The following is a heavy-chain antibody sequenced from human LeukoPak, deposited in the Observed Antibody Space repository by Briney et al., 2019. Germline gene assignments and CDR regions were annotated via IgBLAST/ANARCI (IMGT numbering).Heavy chain of an antibody. CDR3: ARDLSLGRHEYGEPFDY. D-gene: IGHD4/OR15-4a*01. Sequence: VASVKVSCETSGYTFINYGISLVRQAPGQGPEWMGWISGYNGNTNYVQKFQGRITMTTDTSTSTAYMELRSLRSDDTAVYYCARDLSLGRHEYGEPFDYWGQGTMVTVSS. V-gene: IGHV1-18*01. J-gene: IGHJ4*02. CDR2: ISGYNGNT. CDR1: GYTFINYG.